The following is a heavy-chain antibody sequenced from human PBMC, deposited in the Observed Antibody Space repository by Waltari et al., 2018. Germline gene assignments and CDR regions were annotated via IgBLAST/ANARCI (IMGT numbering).Heavy chain of an antibody. V-gene: IGHV5-51*01. CDR1: GYNFTNYL. Sequence: EVQFVQSGAELKKPGASLKISCRASGYNFTNYLIGWVRQMPGKGLEWLGTVHPGDSYVRYSPSFQGHITSSADKSVSTAYLQLNNLRASDSAIYYCASPDYWGQGTLVTVSS. CDR2: VHPGDSYV. CDR3: ASPDY. J-gene: IGHJ4*02.